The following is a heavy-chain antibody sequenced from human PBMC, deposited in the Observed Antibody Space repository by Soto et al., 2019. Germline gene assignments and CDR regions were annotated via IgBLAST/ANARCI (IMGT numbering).Heavy chain of an antibody. CDR3: ARATGPRYYDSSGYPDNWFDP. D-gene: IGHD3-22*01. V-gene: IGHV1-69*13. J-gene: IGHJ5*02. CDR1: GGTFSSYA. CDR2: IIPIFGTA. Sequence: SVKVSCKASGGTFSSYAISWVRQAPGQRLEWMGGIIPIFGTANYAQKFQGRVTITADESTSTAYMELSSLRSEDTAVYYCARATGPRYYDSSGYPDNWFDPWGQGTLLTVSS.